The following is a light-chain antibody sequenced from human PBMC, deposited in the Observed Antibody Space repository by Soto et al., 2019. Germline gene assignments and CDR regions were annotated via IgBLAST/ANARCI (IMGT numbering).Light chain of an antibody. CDR3: CSYTTSNTRQIV. CDR1: SSDVGGYNY. Sequence: QSVQTQPASVSGSPGQSITISCTGTSSDVGGYNYVSWYQQHPGKAPKFMIYDVSNRPSGVSNRFSGSKSGNTASLTISGLQAEDEADYYCCSYTTSNTRQIVFGTGTKATVL. V-gene: IGLV2-14*01. J-gene: IGLJ1*01. CDR2: DVS.